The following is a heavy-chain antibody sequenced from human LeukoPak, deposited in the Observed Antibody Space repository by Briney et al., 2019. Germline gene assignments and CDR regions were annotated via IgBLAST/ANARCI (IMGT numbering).Heavy chain of an antibody. V-gene: IGHV3-23*01. J-gene: IGHJ4*02. CDR2: ISGSGGST. D-gene: IGHD3-9*01. Sequence: GGSLGLSCAASGFTFSSYAMSWVRQAPGKGLEWVSAISGSGGSTYYADSVKGRFTISRDNSKNTLYLQMNSLRAEDTAVYYCAKDSYYDILTGYNGYWGQGTLVTVSS. CDR3: AKDSYYDILTGYNGY. CDR1: GFTFSSYA.